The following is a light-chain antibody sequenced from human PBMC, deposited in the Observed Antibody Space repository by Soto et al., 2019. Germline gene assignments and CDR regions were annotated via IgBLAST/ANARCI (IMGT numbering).Light chain of an antibody. V-gene: IGKV2-29*01. CDR3: MQGIHLPFT. Sequence: DIVITHTPLSLSVTPGQPASISCKSSQSLLHSDGKTYLYWYLQKAGQSPQLLIYEVSSRVSGVPDRCSGSESRTDFTLKITRVEAEDVGVYYLMQGIHLPFTLGPGTKVDIK. J-gene: IGKJ3*01. CDR1: QSLLHSDGKTY. CDR2: EVS.